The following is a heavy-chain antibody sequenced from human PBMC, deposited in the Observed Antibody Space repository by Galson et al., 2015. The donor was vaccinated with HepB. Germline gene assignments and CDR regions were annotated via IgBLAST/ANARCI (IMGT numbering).Heavy chain of an antibody. Sequence: SVKVSCKASGHTFTSYYIHWVRQAPGQGLEWMGIINPSGGSTSYAQKFQGRVTMTRDTSTSTVYMELSSLRSEDTAVYYCARTFDNYYGMDVWGQGTTVTVSS. CDR1: GHTFTSYY. J-gene: IGHJ6*02. D-gene: IGHD3-22*01. V-gene: IGHV1-46*01. CDR2: INPSGGST. CDR3: ARTFDNYYGMDV.